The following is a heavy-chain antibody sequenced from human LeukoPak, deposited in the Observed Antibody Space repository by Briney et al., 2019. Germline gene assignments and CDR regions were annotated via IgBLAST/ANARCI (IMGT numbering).Heavy chain of an antibody. Sequence: SETLSLTCTVSGGSISSYYWSWIRQPPGKGLEWIGYIYYSGSTNYNPSLKSRVTISVDTSKNQFSLKLSSVTAADTAVYYCARGLYVLWFVELFSPDYYYMDVWGKGTTVTVSS. V-gene: IGHV4-59*01. CDR1: GGSISSYY. J-gene: IGHJ6*03. D-gene: IGHD3-10*01. CDR3: ARGLYVLWFVELFSPDYYYMDV. CDR2: IYYSGST.